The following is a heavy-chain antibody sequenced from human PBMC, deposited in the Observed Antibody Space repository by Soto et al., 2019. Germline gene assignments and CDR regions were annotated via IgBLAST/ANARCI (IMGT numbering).Heavy chain of an antibody. CDR3: ARDPRIAAAQSIYYYYGMDV. CDR2: SYYRSKWYN. CDR1: GDSVSSNSAA. D-gene: IGHD6-13*01. V-gene: IGHV6-1*01. J-gene: IGHJ6*02. Sequence: PSQTLSLTCAISGDSVSSNSAAWNWIRQSPSRGLEWLGRSYYRSKWYNDYAVSVKSRITINPDTSKNQFSLQLNSVTPEDTAVYYCARDPRIAAAQSIYYYYGMDVWGQGTTVTVS.